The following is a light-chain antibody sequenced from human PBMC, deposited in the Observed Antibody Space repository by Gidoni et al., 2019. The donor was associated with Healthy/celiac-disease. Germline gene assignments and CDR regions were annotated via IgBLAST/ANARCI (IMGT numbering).Light chain of an antibody. CDR1: QRVTNRY. V-gene: IGKV3D-20*01. CDR2: DAS. CDR3: QQYGTSPLT. J-gene: IGKJ4*01. Sequence: IVLTSSHATLSLSPGDRATLSCAASQRVTNRYLAGYQQKPGLPPRLLIYDASSRATGSPDRFSGSGSGTDCTLTISRLEPEDFAVYFCQQYGTSPLTFGGGTKVEIK.